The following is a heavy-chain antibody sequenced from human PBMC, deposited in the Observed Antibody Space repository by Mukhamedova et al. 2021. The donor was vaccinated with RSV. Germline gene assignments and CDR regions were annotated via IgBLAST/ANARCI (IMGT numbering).Heavy chain of an antibody. D-gene: IGHD6-19*01. Sequence: EYMGWISTYNGNTNFAQKLQGRVTMTTDTSTSTAYMELRSLRPDDTAVYYCAREDSGWYDYWGQGTLGTVSS. CDR2: ISTYNGNT. CDR3: AREDSGWYDY. V-gene: IGHV1-18*01. J-gene: IGHJ4*02.